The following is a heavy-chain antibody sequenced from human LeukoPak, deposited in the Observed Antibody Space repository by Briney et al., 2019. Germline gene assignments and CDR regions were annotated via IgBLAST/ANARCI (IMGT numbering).Heavy chain of an antibody. CDR1: GFTFNTYA. CDR3: AKGFSGWTYYFDY. CDR2: ISGTGGTT. J-gene: IGHJ4*02. V-gene: IGHV3-23*01. D-gene: IGHD5-12*01. Sequence: GGSLRLSCAASGFTFNTYAMSWVRQAPGKGLEWVSAISGTGGTTMYADSVRGRFTISRDNSKNTLFLQMNSLRAEDTAVYYCAKGFSGWTYYFDYWGQGTLVTVSS.